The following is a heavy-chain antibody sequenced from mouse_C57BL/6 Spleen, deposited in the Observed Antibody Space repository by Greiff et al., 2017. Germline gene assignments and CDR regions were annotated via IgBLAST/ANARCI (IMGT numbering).Heavy chain of an antibody. D-gene: IGHD4-1*01. Sequence: DVKLQESGPGMVKPSQSLSLTCTVTGYSITSGYDWHWIRHFPGNKLEWMGYISYSGSTNYNPSLKSRISITHDTSKNHFFLKLNSVTTEDTATYYCAREGTGTFDYWGQGTTLTVSS. CDR2: ISYSGST. CDR3: AREGTGTFDY. J-gene: IGHJ2*01. V-gene: IGHV3-1*01. CDR1: GYSITSGYD.